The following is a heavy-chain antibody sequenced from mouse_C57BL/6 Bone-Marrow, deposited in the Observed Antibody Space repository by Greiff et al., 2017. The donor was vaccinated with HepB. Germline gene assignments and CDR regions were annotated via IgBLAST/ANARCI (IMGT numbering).Heavy chain of an antibody. CDR1: GFTFSSYA. CDR3: ARDRRAFAY. CDR2: ISDGGSYT. D-gene: IGHD6-1*01. Sequence: EVKLEESGGGLVKPGGSLKLSCAASGFTFSSYAMSWVRQTPEKRLEWVATISDGGSYTYYPDNVKGRFTISRDNAKNNLYLQMSHLKSEDTAMYYCARDRRAFAYWGQGTLVTVSA. V-gene: IGHV5-4*01. J-gene: IGHJ3*01.